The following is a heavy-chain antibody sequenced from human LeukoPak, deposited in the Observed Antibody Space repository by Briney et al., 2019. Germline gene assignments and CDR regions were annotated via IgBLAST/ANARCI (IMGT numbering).Heavy chain of an antibody. CDR3: ARVNDYYGSHFDY. D-gene: IGHD3-22*01. Sequence: GGSLRLSCAASGFTFSSYAMSWVRQAPGKGLEWVSGISGSGGSTYYADSVRGRFTISRDTSKNTLYLQMNSLRGEDTAVYYCARVNDYYGSHFDYWGQGTLVTVSS. J-gene: IGHJ4*02. CDR1: GFTFSSYA. V-gene: IGHV3-23*01. CDR2: ISGSGGST.